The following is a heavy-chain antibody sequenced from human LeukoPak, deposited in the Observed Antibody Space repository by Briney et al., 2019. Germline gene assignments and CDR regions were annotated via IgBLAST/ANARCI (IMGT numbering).Heavy chain of an antibody. Sequence: ASVKVSCKASGYAFTSYYMHWVRQAPGQGLEWMGIINPSGGSTSSAQKFRGRVTSARDVSTTTVYMELSSLRSEDTAVYYCARELDSSGYFDYWGQGSLVTVSS. V-gene: IGHV1-46*01. CDR3: ARELDSSGYFDY. D-gene: IGHD3-22*01. CDR2: INPSGGST. CDR1: GYAFTSYY. J-gene: IGHJ4*02.